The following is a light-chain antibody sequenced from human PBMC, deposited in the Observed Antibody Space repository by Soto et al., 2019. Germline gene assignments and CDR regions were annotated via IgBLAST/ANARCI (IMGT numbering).Light chain of an antibody. Sequence: EIVLTQSPGTLSLSPGERATLSCGASQSFTSNYLAWYQQKPGQAPRLLIHGASTRATGIPDRFSGSGSGTDFTLTISRLEPEDFAVYYCHQYGSSPRTFGQGTKVDIK. V-gene: IGKV3-20*01. J-gene: IGKJ1*01. CDR1: QSFTSNY. CDR2: GAS. CDR3: HQYGSSPRT.